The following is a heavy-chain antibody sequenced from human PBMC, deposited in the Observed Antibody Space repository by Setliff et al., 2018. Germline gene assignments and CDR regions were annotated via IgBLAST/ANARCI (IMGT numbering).Heavy chain of an antibody. CDR3: ARDLYNSGSDY. J-gene: IGHJ4*02. V-gene: IGHV1-24*01. CDR1: GYTLTELS. Sequence: GASVKVSCKVSGYTLTELSMHWVRQAPGKGLEWMGGFDPEDGETIFAQKFQDRVTMTGDTSTDTAYMELSRLRSDDTAVYYCARDLYNSGSDYWGQGTLVTVSS. D-gene: IGHD6-25*01. CDR2: FDPEDGET.